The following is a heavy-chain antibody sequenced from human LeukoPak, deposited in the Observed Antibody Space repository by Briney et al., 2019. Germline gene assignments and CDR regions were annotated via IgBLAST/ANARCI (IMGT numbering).Heavy chain of an antibody. D-gene: IGHD3-22*01. J-gene: IGHJ4*02. CDR2: ISGRGEST. CDR1: GFNFRGQA. CDR3: AKGGQYDSDSFFDF. Sequence: GGSLRLSCAASGFNFRGQAMSWVRQGPGKGLEWVAGISGRGESTYYADSVQGRFNISRDNSKDTLFLQMNSLRSEDSALYYCAKGGQYDSDSFFDFWGQGTLVTVSS. V-gene: IGHV3-23*01.